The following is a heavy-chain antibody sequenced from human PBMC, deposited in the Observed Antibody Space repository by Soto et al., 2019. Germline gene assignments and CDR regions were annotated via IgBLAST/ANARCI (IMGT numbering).Heavy chain of an antibody. CDR3: ATHETWLTGGGFAL. CDR2: INPTSRYL. J-gene: IGHJ3*01. D-gene: IGHD2-8*02. Sequence: QLVESGGGLVNPGGSLRLSCAASGFTFSSYSLDWVRQAPGKGLEWVSSINPTSRYLFYAYSVRGRFTMSRDYATNSFARQMNGRIVESPGVYFWATHETWLTGGGFALWGHGTLVIVSS. CDR1: GFTFSSYS. V-gene: IGHV3-21*04.